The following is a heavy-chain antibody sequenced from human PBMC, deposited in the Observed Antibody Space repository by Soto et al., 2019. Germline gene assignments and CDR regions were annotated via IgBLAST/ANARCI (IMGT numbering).Heavy chain of an antibody. CDR2: IIPIFGTA. CDR1: GGTFSSYA. CDR3: ARAVVVVEEGWFDP. V-gene: IGHV1-69*06. J-gene: IGHJ5*02. Sequence: RASVKVSCKASGGTFSSYAISWVRQATGQGLEWMGGIIPIFGTANYAQKFQGRVTITADKSTSTAYMELSSLRSEDTAVYYCARAVVVVEEGWFDPWGQGTLVTVPS. D-gene: IGHD2-15*01.